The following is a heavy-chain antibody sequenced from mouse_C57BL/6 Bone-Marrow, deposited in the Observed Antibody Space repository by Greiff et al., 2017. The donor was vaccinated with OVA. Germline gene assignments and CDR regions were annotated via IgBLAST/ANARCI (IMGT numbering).Heavy chain of an antibody. J-gene: IGHJ3*01. D-gene: IGHD1-1*01. CDR3: TRDYYGSSYEFAY. CDR1: GYTFTDYE. V-gene: IGHV1-15*01. Sequence: QVQLQQSGAELVRPGASVTLSCKASGYTFTDYEMHWVKQTPVHGLEWIGAIDPETGGTAYNQKFKGKAILTADKSSSTAYMELRSLTSEDSAVYYCTRDYYGSSYEFAYWGQGTLVTVSA. CDR2: IDPETGGT.